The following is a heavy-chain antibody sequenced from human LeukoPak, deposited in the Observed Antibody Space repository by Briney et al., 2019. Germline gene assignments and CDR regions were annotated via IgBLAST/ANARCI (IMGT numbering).Heavy chain of an antibody. CDR3: ARGTPTFAVGIAAASDY. J-gene: IGHJ4*02. D-gene: IGHD6-13*01. V-gene: IGHV1-2*02. CDR1: GGTFSSYA. CDR2: INPNSGGT. Sequence: GASVKVSCKASGGTFSSYAISWVRQAPGQGLEWMGWINPNSGGTNYAQKFQGRVTMTRDTSISTAYMELSRLRSDDTAVYYCARGTPTFAVGIAAASDYWGQGTLVTVSS.